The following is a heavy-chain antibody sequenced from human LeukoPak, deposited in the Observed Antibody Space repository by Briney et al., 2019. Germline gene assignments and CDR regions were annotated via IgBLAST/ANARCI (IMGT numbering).Heavy chain of an antibody. CDR1: GGSISSYY. J-gene: IGHJ4*02. V-gene: IGHV4-59*01. D-gene: IGHD1-26*01. Sequence: SETLSLTCTVSGGSISSYYWSWTRQPPGKGLEWIGYIYSSGSTNYNPSLESRVTMSIDKPKNQLSLKLSSVTVADTAVYYCARDKAGSSSLDYWGQGTPVTVSS. CDR3: ARDKAGSSSLDY. CDR2: IYSSGST.